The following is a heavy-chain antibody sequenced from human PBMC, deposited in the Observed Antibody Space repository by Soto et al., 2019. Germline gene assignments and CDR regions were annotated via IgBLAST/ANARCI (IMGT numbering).Heavy chain of an antibody. J-gene: IGHJ5*02. D-gene: IGHD6-13*01. Sequence: EVQLVESGGGLVQPGGSLRLSCAASGFTFSSYSMNWVRQAPGKGLEWVSYISSSSSTIYYADSVKGRFTISRDNAKNSLYLQMNSLRAEDTAVYYCARGRIAAAGRRFDPWGQGTLVTVSS. CDR3: ARGRIAAAGRRFDP. V-gene: IGHV3-48*01. CDR2: ISSSSSTI. CDR1: GFTFSSYS.